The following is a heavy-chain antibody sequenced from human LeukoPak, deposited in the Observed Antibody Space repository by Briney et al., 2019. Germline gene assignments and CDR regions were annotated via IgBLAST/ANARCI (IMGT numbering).Heavy chain of an antibody. CDR3: ARDRGGEEWLVRYWYFDL. CDR1: GFTFSSYA. CDR2: ISGSGGIT. D-gene: IGHD6-19*01. Sequence: GGSLRLSCSASGFTFSSYAMSWVRQAPGKGLEWVSAISGSGGITQYADSVKGRFTISRDNSKNTLYLQMNSLRAEDTAVYYCARDRGGEEWLVRYWYFDLWGRGTLVTVSS. V-gene: IGHV3-23*01. J-gene: IGHJ2*01.